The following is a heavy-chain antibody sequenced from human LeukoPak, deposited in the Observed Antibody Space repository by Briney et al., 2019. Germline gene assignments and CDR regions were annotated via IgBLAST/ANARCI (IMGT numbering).Heavy chain of an antibody. CDR1: GGSISSYY. D-gene: IGHD6-19*01. CDR3: ARDSPSGYSSGWFFPFDY. Sequence: SETLSLTCIVSGGSISSYYWSWIRQPPGKRLEWIGYIDYSGGTNYNPSLKSRVTISVDTSKNQFSLKLTSVTAADTAVYYCARDSPSGYSSGWFFPFDYWGQGILVTVSS. CDR2: IDYSGGT. J-gene: IGHJ4*02. V-gene: IGHV4-59*01.